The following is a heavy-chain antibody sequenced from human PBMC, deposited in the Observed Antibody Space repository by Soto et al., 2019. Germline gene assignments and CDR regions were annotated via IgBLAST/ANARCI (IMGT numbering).Heavy chain of an antibody. Sequence: GASVKVSCKASGYTFTGYYMHWVRQAPGQGLEWMGWINPNSGGTNYAQKFQGWVTMTRDTSISTAYMELSRLRSDDTAVYYCARGPTGYDFWSGYFSGYYYGMDVWGQGTTVTVSS. CDR2: INPNSGGT. V-gene: IGHV1-2*04. J-gene: IGHJ6*02. CDR3: ARGPTGYDFWSGYFSGYYYGMDV. CDR1: GYTFTGYY. D-gene: IGHD3-3*01.